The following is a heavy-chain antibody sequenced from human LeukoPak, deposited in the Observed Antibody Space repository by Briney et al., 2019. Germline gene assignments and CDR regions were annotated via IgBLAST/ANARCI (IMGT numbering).Heavy chain of an antibody. CDR3: AGGYSSGTFDY. J-gene: IGHJ4*02. D-gene: IGHD6-19*01. CDR1: GGSISSYY. V-gene: IGHV4-59*01. CDR2: IYHSGST. Sequence: PSETLSLTCTVSGGSISSYYWSWIRQPPGKGLEWIGYIYHSGSTNYNPSLKSRVTISVDTSKDQFSLKLNSVTAADTAVYYCAGGYSSGTFDYWGQGTLVTVSS.